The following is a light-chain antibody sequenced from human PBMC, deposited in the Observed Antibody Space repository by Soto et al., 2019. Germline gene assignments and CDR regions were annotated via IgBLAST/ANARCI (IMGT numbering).Light chain of an antibody. CDR3: CSYEASNTFV. Sequence: QSVLTQPRSVSGSPGQSVTISCTGTSSDVGGYNYVSWYQQYSGKAPKVMIYDVSKRPSGVPDRFSGSKSGNTASLTISGLQAEDEADYYCCSYEASNTFVFGTGTKVTVL. CDR2: DVS. J-gene: IGLJ1*01. V-gene: IGLV2-11*01. CDR1: SSDVGGYNY.